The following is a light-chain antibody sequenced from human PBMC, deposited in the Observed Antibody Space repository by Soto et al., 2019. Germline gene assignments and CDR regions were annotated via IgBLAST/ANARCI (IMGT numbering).Light chain of an antibody. CDR2: DAS. CDR1: QSISIW. V-gene: IGKV1-5*01. CDR3: QQYNSWPGT. J-gene: IGKJ2*01. Sequence: DIQMTQSPSTLSASVGDRVTITCRARQSISIWLAWYQQKPGKAPKLLIYDASSLESGVPSSFSGSGSGTEFTLTISSLQPDDFATYYCQQYNSWPGTFGQGTKLEIK.